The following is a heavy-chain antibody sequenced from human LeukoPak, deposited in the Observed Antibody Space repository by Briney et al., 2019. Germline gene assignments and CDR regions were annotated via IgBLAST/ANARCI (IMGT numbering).Heavy chain of an antibody. D-gene: IGHD1-26*01. Sequence: SVKVSCKTSGGSFSSYAFSWVRQAPGQGLEWMGRIIPIFGTTNYAQNFQGRVTITADESTSTAYMELSSLRSEDTAVYYCARGTAGYYRLDSWGQGTLVTVSS. CDR3: ARGTAGYYRLDS. J-gene: IGHJ4*02. V-gene: IGHV1-69*13. CDR2: IIPIFGTT. CDR1: GGSFSSYA.